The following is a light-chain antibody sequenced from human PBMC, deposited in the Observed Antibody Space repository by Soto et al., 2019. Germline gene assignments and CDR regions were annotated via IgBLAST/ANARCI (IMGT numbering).Light chain of an antibody. J-gene: IGKJ1*01. V-gene: IGKV1-5*01. CDR2: DAS. Sequence: IRMTQSPSTLSASVVDRVTITFLASQSISSWLAWYQQKPGKAPKLLIYDASSLESGVPSRFSGSVSGTEFTLTISSLQPDDFATYYCQQYWAFGQGTKVDIK. CDR1: QSISSW. CDR3: QQYWA.